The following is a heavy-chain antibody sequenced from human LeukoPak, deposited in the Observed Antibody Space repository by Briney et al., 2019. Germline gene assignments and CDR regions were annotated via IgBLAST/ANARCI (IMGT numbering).Heavy chain of an antibody. J-gene: IGHJ6*02. CDR3: TTRACHAGGCSSSFYYYYGLHF. CDR1: GNSISNYA. Sequence: SVKVSCKASGNSISNYAVSWVRQAPGQGFGWMGGIIPIFGTADYAQKFQGRVTITADQSTSTTYMALSSLKSEDTATYYCTTRACHAGGCSSSFYYYYGLHFWGQGTTVSVSS. CDR2: IIPIFGTA. D-gene: IGHD3-16*01. V-gene: IGHV1-69*13.